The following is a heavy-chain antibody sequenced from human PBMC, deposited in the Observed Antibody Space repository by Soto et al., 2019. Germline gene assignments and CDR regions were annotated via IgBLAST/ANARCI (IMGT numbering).Heavy chain of an antibody. CDR2: IYYSGST. J-gene: IGHJ6*03. V-gene: IGHV4-59*08. CDR3: ARVASYYDTLTGSYYYYYMDV. D-gene: IGHD3-9*01. Sequence: SETLSLTCTVSGGSISSYYWSWIRQPPGKGLEWIGYIYYSGSTNYNPSLKSRVTISVDTSKNQFSLKLSSVTAADTAVYYCARVASYYDTLTGSYYYYYMDVRGKGTMVTVSS. CDR1: GGSISSYY.